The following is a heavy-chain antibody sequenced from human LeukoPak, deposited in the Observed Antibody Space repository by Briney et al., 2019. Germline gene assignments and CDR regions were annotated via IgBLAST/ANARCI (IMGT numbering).Heavy chain of an antibody. J-gene: IGHJ4*02. CDR2: INHSGST. D-gene: IGHD3-10*01. CDR1: GGSFSGYY. V-gene: IGHV4-34*01. CDR3: ARGITMVRGVDY. Sequence: PSETLSLTCAVYGGSFSGYYWSWIRQPPGQGLEWIGEINHSGSTNYNPSLKSRVTISVDTSKNQFSLKLSSVTAADTAVYYCARGITMVRGVDYWGQGTLVTVSS.